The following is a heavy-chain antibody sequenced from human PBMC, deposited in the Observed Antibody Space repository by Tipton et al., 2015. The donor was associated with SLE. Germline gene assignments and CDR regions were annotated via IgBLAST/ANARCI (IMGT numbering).Heavy chain of an antibody. J-gene: IGHJ4*02. CDR3: ARARGADTGLDY. Sequence: TLSLTCTVSGGSISSYYWSWIRQPPGKGLEWIGYIYYSGSTNYNPSLKSRVTISVDTSKNQFSLKLSSVTAADTAVYYCARARGADTGLDYWGQGTLVTVSS. CDR1: GGSISSYY. V-gene: IGHV4-59*12. CDR2: IYYSGST. D-gene: IGHD1-14*01.